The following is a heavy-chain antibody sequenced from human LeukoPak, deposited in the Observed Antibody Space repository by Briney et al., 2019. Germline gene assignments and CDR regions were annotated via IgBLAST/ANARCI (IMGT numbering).Heavy chain of an antibody. J-gene: IGHJ4*02. D-gene: IGHD5-12*01. V-gene: IGHV1-8*01. CDR3: ARNLLDIADPWESSGY. Sequence: ASVKVSCKASGYTFTSYDINWVRQATGQGLEWMGWMNPNSGNTGYAQKFQGRVTMTRDTSISTAYMELSSLRSEDTAVYYCARNLLDIADPWESSGYWGQGTLVTVSS. CDR1: GYTFTSYD. CDR2: MNPNSGNT.